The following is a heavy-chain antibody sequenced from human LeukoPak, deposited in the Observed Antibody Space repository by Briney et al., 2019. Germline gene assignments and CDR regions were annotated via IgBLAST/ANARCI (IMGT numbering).Heavy chain of an antibody. CDR1: GGSISSYY. CDR3: ARTYDSSRYYYN. V-gene: IGHV4-59*01. CDR2: IYYSGST. Sequence: SETLSLTCTVSGGSISSYYWSWIRQPPGKGLEWIGYIYYSGSTNYNPSLKSRVTISVDTSKNQFSLKLSSVTAADTAVYYCARTYDSSRYYYNWGQGTLVTVSS. D-gene: IGHD3-22*01. J-gene: IGHJ4*02.